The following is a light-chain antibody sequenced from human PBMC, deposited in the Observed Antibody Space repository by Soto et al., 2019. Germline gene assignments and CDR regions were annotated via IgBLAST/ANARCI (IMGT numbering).Light chain of an antibody. CDR3: QQYFSEST. J-gene: IGKJ2*01. V-gene: IGKV1-5*01. CDR2: DAS. Sequence: DIQMTQFPSSLSASVGDRVTITCRASQSISQYLAWYQQKPGKAPNLLIYDASTLEGGIPSRFSGSGSGTKCTLTISSLQTDDFATYYCQQYFSESTFGQGTKLGIK. CDR1: QSISQY.